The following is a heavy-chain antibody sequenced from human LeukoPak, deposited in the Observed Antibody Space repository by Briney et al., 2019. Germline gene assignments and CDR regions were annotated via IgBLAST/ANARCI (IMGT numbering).Heavy chain of an antibody. Sequence: GRSLRLSCAASGFTFSSYAMHWVRQAPGKGLEWVAVISYDGSNKYYADSVKGRFTISRDNSKNTLYLQMNSLRAEDTAVYYCAIPQGPVDVWGQGTTVTVSS. J-gene: IGHJ6*02. CDR1: GFTFSSYA. CDR2: ISYDGSNK. V-gene: IGHV3-30*04. CDR3: AIPQGPVDV.